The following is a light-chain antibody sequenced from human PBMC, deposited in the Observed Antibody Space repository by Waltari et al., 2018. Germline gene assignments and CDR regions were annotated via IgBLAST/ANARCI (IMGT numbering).Light chain of an antibody. Sequence: DIQMTQSTVSLSASVGDTVTIPCRASHNIGTFLSWYQQRPAKAPTVLIYAASTLQRGVPSRFSGSGSGTDFTLTIFSLQPEDFATYFCQQTYSALCCTFGQGTKLEIK. V-gene: IGKV1-39*01. J-gene: IGKJ2*02. CDR3: QQTYSALCCT. CDR1: HNIGTF. CDR2: AAS.